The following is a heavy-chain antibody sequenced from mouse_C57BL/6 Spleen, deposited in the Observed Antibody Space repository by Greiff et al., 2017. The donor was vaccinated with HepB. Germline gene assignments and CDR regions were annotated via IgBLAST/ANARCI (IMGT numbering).Heavy chain of an antibody. V-gene: IGHV1-69*01. CDR3: AGGGTFDY. CDR2: IDPSDSYT. Sequence: QVQLQQPGAELVMPGASVKLSCKASGYTFTSYWMHWVKQRPGQGLEWIGEIDPSDSYTNYNQKFTGKSTMTVVKSSSTAYMQHSSLTSEDSAVYYCAGGGTFDYWGQGTTLTVSS. J-gene: IGHJ2*01. CDR1: GYTFTSYW.